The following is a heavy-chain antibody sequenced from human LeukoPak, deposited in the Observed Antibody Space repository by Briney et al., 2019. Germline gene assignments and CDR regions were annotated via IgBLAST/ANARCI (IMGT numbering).Heavy chain of an antibody. CDR2: IIGSGSST. V-gene: IGHV3-23*01. D-gene: IGHD3-22*01. Sequence: GGTLRLSCAASGFTFSSYGMNWVRQAPGKGRQWVSVIIGSGSSTYYADSVKGRFTISRDNARKTLYLQMNSLRAEDTAVYYCARWYYYETSGLYYGSFDNWGQGTLVTVSS. J-gene: IGHJ5*02. CDR3: ARWYYYETSGLYYGSFDN. CDR1: GFTFSSYG.